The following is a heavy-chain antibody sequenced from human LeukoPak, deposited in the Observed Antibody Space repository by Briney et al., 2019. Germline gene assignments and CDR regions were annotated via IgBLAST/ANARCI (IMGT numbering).Heavy chain of an antibody. CDR1: GGSISSGDYY. D-gene: IGHD2-2*01. CDR3: ARAPGQLLSNWFDP. J-gene: IGHJ5*02. CDR2: IYYSGST. V-gene: IGHV4-30-4*01. Sequence: SQTLSLTCTVSGGSISSGDYYWSWIRQPPGKGLEWIGYIYYSGSTYYNPSLKSRVTISVDTSKNQFSLKLSSVTAADTAVYYCARAPGQLLSNWFDPWGQGTLVTVSS.